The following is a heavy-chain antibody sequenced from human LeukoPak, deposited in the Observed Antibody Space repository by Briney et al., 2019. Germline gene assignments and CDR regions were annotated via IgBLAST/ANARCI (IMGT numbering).Heavy chain of an antibody. V-gene: IGHV3-30*02. D-gene: IGHD4-17*01. CDR1: GFTFSSYG. CDR2: IRYDGSNK. CDR3: AKISGGDFPFDY. Sequence: PGGSLRLSCAASGFTFSSYGMHWVRQAPGKGLEWVAFIRYDGSNKYYADSVKGRFTISRDNSKNTLYLQMNSLGAEDTAVYYCAKISGGDFPFDYWGQGSLVTVSS. J-gene: IGHJ4*02.